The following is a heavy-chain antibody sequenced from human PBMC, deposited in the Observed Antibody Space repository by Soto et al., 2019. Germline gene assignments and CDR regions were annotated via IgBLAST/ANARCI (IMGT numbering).Heavy chain of an antibody. D-gene: IGHD1-26*01. CDR3: ARGVGSSPPRY. J-gene: IGHJ4*02. CDR1: GGSISVYY. CDR2: IYDSGSP. V-gene: IGHV4-59*01. Sequence: ETLSLTCTIPGGSISVYYWSWIRQPPGQALEWIGYIYDSGSPYYNPSLRSRVIISADTSKNQISLKLTSATAADTAVYYCARGVGSSPPRYWGRGTLVTVSS.